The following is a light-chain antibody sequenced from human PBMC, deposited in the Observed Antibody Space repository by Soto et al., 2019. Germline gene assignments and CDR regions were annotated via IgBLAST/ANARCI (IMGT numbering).Light chain of an antibody. J-gene: IGLJ1*01. CDR3: CSHAGNSVV. V-gene: IGLV2-11*01. CDR2: DIY. CDR1: SSDVGRYSF. Sequence: QSALTQPPSVSGTRGQSVTISCTRPSSDVGRYSFVSWYQQHPGKAPKLILYDIYKRPSGVPDRFSGYKSGNTASLTISGLQAEDETDYYCCSHAGNSVVFGTGTKVTVL.